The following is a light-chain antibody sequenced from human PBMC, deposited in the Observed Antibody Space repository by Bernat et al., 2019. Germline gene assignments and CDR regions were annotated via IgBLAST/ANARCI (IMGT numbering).Light chain of an antibody. V-gene: IGLV2-14*03. J-gene: IGLJ1*01. CDR3: SSYTRSNTLYV. Sequence: QSALTQHATVSGSPGQSITISCAGTSSDVGGYNSVSWYQQHPGRAPKLMIHDVSNRPSGVSSRFSGSKSGNTASHTISGLQAEEEADYFCSSYTRSNTLYVFGTGTKVTV. CDR1: SSDVGGYNS. CDR2: DVS.